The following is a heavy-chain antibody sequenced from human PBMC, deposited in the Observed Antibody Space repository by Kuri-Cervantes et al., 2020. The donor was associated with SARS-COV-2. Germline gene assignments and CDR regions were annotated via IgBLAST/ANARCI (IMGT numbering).Heavy chain of an antibody. D-gene: IGHD6-13*01. CDR2: IIPIFGIA. CDR1: GYTFTGYY. V-gene: IGHV1-69*04. Sequence: SVKVSCRASGYTFTGYYMHWVRQAPGQGLEWMGRIIPIFGIANYAQKFQGRVTITADKSTSTAYMELSSLRSEDTAVYYCARDAAADNLSDYWGQGTLVTVSS. CDR3: ARDAAADNLSDY. J-gene: IGHJ4*02.